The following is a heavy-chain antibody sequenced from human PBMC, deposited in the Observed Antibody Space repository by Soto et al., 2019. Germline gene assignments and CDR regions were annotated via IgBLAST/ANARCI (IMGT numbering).Heavy chain of an antibody. Sequence: QVHLVQSGAEVKKPGASVKVSCKGSGYAFTTYGITWVRQAPGQGLEWMGWISAHNGNTNYAQKLQGKVTVTRDTSTSTAYMELRSLRSDDTAVYYCARGRYGDYWGQGALVTVSS. V-gene: IGHV1-18*01. CDR3: ARGRYGDY. J-gene: IGHJ4*02. D-gene: IGHD1-1*01. CDR2: ISAHNGNT. CDR1: GYAFTTYG.